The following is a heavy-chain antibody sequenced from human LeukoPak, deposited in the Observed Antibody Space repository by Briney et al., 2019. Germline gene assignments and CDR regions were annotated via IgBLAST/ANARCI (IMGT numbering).Heavy chain of an antibody. D-gene: IGHD2-2*01. CDR1: GFSFGSYE. CDR2: ISSSGTTI. Sequence: GRSLRLSVAASGFSFGSYEMNWVRQAPGKGLEWVSYISSSGTTIYYADSVKGRFTISRDNAKNSLYLQMNSLRAEDTAVYYCARRYCSSTSCLIDYWGQGTLVTVSS. V-gene: IGHV3-48*03. CDR3: ARRYCSSTSCLIDY. J-gene: IGHJ4*02.